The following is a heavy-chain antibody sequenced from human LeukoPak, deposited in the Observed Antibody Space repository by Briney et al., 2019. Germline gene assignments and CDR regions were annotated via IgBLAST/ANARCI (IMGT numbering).Heavy chain of an antibody. CDR3: ARVSSGDLSYYYYYMDV. CDR2: IYYSGST. D-gene: IGHD4-17*01. Sequence: SETLSLTCTVSGGSISSSSYYWGWIRQPPGKGLEWIGSIYYSGSTYYNPSLKSRVTISVDTSKNQFSLKLSSVTAADTAVYYCARVSSGDLSYYYYYMDVWGKGTTVTVSS. V-gene: IGHV4-39*07. CDR1: GGSISSSSYY. J-gene: IGHJ6*03.